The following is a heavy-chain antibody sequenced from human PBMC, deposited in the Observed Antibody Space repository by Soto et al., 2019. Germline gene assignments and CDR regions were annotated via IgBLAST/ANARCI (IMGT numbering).Heavy chain of an antibody. J-gene: IGHJ4*02. V-gene: IGHV4-39*01. CDR2: IYYSGST. D-gene: IGHD6-13*01. CDR1: GGSISSSSYY. Sequence: SETLSLTCTVSGGSISSSSYYWGWIRQPPGKGLEWIGSIYYSGSTYYNPSLKSRVTISVDTSKNQFSLKLSSVTAADTAVYYCARVIRGIAAAGTYGIDYWGQGTLVTVS. CDR3: ARVIRGIAAAGTYGIDY.